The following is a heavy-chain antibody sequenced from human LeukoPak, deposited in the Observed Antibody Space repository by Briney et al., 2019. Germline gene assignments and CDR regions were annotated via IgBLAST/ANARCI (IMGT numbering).Heavy chain of an antibody. J-gene: IGHJ4*02. CDR1: GYTFTNYH. CDR2: INPSGGST. D-gene: IGHD4-17*01. CDR3: ARYGHSPFFDF. Sequence: ASVKVSCKASGYTFTNYHMNWVRQAPGQGLEWMGIINPSGGSTTNAQKFQGRVIMTRDISTSTVYMELSRLRSEDTAVYFCARYGHSPFFDFWGQKTLVIVSS. V-gene: IGHV1-46*01.